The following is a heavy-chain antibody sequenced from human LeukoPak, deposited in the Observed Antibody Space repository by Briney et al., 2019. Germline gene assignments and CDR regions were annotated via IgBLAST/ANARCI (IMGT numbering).Heavy chain of an antibody. CDR2: IIPIFGTA. D-gene: IGHD2-2*01. Sequence: SVKVSCKASGGTFSSYAISWVRQAPGQGLEWMGGIIPIFGTANYAQKFQGRVTITADKSTSTAYMELSSLRSEDTAVYYCAREVTRYCSSTSCFNWFDPWGQGTLVTVSS. CDR3: AREVTRYCSSTSCFNWFDP. CDR1: GGTFSSYA. J-gene: IGHJ5*02. V-gene: IGHV1-69*06.